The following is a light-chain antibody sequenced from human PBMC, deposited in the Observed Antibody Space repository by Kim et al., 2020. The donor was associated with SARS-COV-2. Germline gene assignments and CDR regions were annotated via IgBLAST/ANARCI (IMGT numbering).Light chain of an antibody. CDR2: YDS. V-gene: IGLV3-21*04. Sequence: SYELTQPPSVSVAPGKTARITCGGNNIGSRSVHWYQQKPGQAPVLVIYYDSDRPAGIPERISGSNSENTATLTISRVEAGDEADYYCQVWDSSSDHRVFGGGTQLTVL. J-gene: IGLJ3*02. CDR1: NIGSRS. CDR3: QVWDSSSDHRV.